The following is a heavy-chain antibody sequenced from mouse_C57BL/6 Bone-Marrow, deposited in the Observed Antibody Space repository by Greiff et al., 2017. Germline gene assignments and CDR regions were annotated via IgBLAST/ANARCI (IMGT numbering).Heavy chain of an antibody. Sequence: QVQLKQPGAELVKPGASVKLSCKASGYTFTSYWMQWVKQRPGQGLEWIGEIDPSDSYTNYNQKFKGKATLTVDTSSSTAYMQLSSLTSEDSAVYYCASNWDRYFDVWGTGTTVTVSS. CDR2: IDPSDSYT. V-gene: IGHV1-50*01. D-gene: IGHD4-1*01. CDR1: GYTFTSYW. J-gene: IGHJ1*03. CDR3: ASNWDRYFDV.